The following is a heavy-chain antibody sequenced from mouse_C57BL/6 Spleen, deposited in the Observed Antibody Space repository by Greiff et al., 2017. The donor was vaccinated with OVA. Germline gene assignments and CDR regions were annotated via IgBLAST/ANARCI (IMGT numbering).Heavy chain of an antibody. J-gene: IGHJ4*01. CDR2: IDPSDSYT. CDR3: AREGYSNKRDAMDY. CDR1: GYTFTSYW. Sequence: QVQLQQSGAELVKPGASVKLSCKASGYTFTSYWMQWVKQRPGQGLEWIGEIDPSDSYTNYNQKFKGKATLTVDTSSSTAYMQLSSLTSEDSAVYYCAREGYSNKRDAMDYWGQGTSVTVSS. V-gene: IGHV1-50*01. D-gene: IGHD2-5*01.